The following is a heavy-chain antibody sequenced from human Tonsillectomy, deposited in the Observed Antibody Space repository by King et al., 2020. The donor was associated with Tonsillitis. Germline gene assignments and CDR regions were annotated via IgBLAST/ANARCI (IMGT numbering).Heavy chain of an antibody. CDR2: IKQDGSEK. Sequence: VQLVESGGGLVQPGGSLRLSCAASGFTFSSYWMSWVRQAPGKGLEWVANIKQDGSEKYYVDSVKGRFTISRDNAKNSLYLQMNSLRAEDTAVYYCARQKVDTAMPNPSYYYYYMDVWGKGTTVTVSS. CDR3: ARQKVDTAMPNPSYYYYYMDV. V-gene: IGHV3-7*03. J-gene: IGHJ6*03. CDR1: GFTFSSYW. D-gene: IGHD5-18*01.